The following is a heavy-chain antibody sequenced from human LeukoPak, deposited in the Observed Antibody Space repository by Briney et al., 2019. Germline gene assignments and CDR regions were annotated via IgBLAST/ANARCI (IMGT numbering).Heavy chain of an antibody. V-gene: IGHV3-23*01. Sequence: PGGSLRLSCAASGFTFRSYAMSWVRQAPGQGLQWVSAINTGGDETNYADSVKGRFTISRDNSKNTLYLQMNSLRAEDTAVYYCANSLRYTENYQGYWGQGTLVTVSS. CDR1: GFTFRSYA. D-gene: IGHD1-26*01. CDR3: ANSLRYTENYQGY. CDR2: INTGGDET. J-gene: IGHJ4*02.